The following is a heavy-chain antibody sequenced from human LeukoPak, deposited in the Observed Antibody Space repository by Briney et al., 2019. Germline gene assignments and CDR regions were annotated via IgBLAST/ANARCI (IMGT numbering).Heavy chain of an antibody. Sequence: SETLSLTCTVSGGSISSSSYYWDWIRQSPGKGLEWIGNIYSGGSTYYTPSLKSRVTISVDTSKNQFSLKLSSVTAADTAIYFCARHSRSGSGGYENAFDIWGQGTRVTVSS. D-gene: IGHD5-12*01. CDR1: GGSISSSSYY. CDR2: IYSGGST. J-gene: IGHJ3*02. V-gene: IGHV4-39*01. CDR3: ARHSRSGSGGYENAFDI.